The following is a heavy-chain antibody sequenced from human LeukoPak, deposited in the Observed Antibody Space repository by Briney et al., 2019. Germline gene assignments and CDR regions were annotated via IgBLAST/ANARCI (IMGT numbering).Heavy chain of an antibody. CDR1: GFTFSSYS. V-gene: IGHV3-21*01. J-gene: IGHJ5*02. Sequence: GGSLRPSCAASGFTFSSYSMNWVRQAPGKGLEWVSSISSSSSYIYYADSVKGRFTTSRDNAKNSLYLQMNSLRAEDTAVYYCARDRIGGSYSWFDPWGQGTLVTVSS. CDR3: ARDRIGGSYSWFDP. CDR2: ISSSSSYI. D-gene: IGHD1-26*01.